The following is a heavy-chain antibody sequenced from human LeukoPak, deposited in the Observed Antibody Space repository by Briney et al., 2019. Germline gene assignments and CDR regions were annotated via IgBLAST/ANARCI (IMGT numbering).Heavy chain of an antibody. CDR1: GFTLSSYW. D-gene: IGHD2-2*01. J-gene: IGHJ4*02. CDR2: IKQDGSAK. CDR3: ARVYQSTSGRAIDY. V-gene: IGHV3-7*01. Sequence: GGSLRLSCAASGFTLSSYWMSWVRQAPGKGLEWVANIKQDGSAKDYVDSVKGRFTISREDAKNSLYLQMNSLRVDDTAIYYCARVYQSTSGRAIDYWGQGTLVTVSS.